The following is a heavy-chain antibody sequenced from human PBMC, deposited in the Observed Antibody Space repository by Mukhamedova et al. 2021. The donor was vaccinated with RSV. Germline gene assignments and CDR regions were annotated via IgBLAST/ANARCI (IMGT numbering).Heavy chain of an antibody. Sequence: GFTVSSNYMSWVRQAPGKGLEWVSVVYSGGITYYADSVNGRFTLSRDNSKNTLYLQMNNLRVDDTAVYYCTRGGGGDGYALAYWGQ. D-gene: IGHD5-18*01. CDR2: VYSGGIT. V-gene: IGHV3-53*01. CDR1: GFTVSSNY. J-gene: IGHJ4*02. CDR3: TRGGGGDGYALAY.